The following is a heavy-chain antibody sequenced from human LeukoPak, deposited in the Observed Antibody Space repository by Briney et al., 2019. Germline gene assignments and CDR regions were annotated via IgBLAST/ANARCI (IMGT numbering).Heavy chain of an antibody. J-gene: IGHJ4*02. CDR2: IYHSGST. CDR1: GYSISSGYY. CDR3: ATLGYSYGAFDY. D-gene: IGHD5-18*01. V-gene: IGHV4-38-2*02. Sequence: PSETLSLTCTVSGYSISSGYYWGWIRQPPGKGLEWIGSIYHSGSTYYNPSLKSRVTISVDTSKNQFSLKLSSVTAADTAVYYCATLGYSYGAFDYWGQGTLVTVSS.